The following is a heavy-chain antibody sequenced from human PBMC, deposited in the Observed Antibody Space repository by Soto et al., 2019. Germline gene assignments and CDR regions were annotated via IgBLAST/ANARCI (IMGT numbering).Heavy chain of an antibody. CDR2: IYYSGNT. D-gene: IGHD3-22*01. V-gene: IGHV4-59*01. CDR3: ARDWHYYDSSGYPRVYGMDV. CDR1: GGSISPYY. J-gene: IGHJ6*02. Sequence: QVQLQESGPGLVKPSETLSLTCTVSGGSISPYYWSWIRQPPGKGLEWIGYIYYSGNTEYNPSLKSRVTISEDTSKNQFSMKLSSVTAADTAVYYCARDWHYYDSSGYPRVYGMDVWGQGTTVTVSS.